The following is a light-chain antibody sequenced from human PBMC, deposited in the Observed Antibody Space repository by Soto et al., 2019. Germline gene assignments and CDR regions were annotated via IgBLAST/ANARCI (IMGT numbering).Light chain of an antibody. CDR3: SSYTSRITLA. CDR2: EVS. J-gene: IGLJ1*01. CDR1: SSDVGRYNY. Sequence: QSALTQPASVSGSPGQSITISCTGTSSDVGRYNYVSWYQQFPGKAPKVVIYEVSNRPSGVSNRFSGSKSGNTASLTISGLQAEDEADYYCSSYTSRITLAFGTGTKVTVL. V-gene: IGLV2-14*01.